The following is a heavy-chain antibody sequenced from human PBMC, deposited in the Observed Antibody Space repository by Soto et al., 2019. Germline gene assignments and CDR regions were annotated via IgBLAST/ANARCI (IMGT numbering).Heavy chain of an antibody. D-gene: IGHD7-27*01. J-gene: IGHJ4*02. V-gene: IGHV3-7*05. CDR3: ATETSTWGC. Sequence: EVQLVESGGGLVQPGWSLRLSCVAYGFALSNYWINWVRQAPGKGLEWVANIKQDGSERNYVDSVKGRFTISRDNARNSLYLQMNSLRAEDTAAYYCATETSTWGCWGQGTLVTVSS. CDR2: IKQDGSER. CDR1: GFALSNYW.